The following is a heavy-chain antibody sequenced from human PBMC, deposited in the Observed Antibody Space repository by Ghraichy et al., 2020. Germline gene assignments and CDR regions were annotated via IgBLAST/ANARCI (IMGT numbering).Heavy chain of an antibody. CDR2: VNSDGTST. D-gene: IGHD2-2*01. CDR1: GLTFSSYW. Sequence: GVLRLSCAVSGLTFSSYWMHWVRQAPGKGLVWVSRVNSDGTSTTYADSVKGRFTISRDNAKNTLFLQMNSLRAEDTAVYYCVSANPTIDYWGQGTLVTVSS. J-gene: IGHJ4*02. V-gene: IGHV3-74*01. CDR3: VSANPTIDY.